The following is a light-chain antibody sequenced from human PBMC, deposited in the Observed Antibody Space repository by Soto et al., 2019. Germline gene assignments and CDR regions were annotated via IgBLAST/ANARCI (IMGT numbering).Light chain of an antibody. J-gene: IGKJ1*01. V-gene: IGKV3-11*01. CDR2: DVS. Sequence: IVGTPSPATVSLSPGKSAPLSRRAIQNISNYLIWYQQKPGQAPRLLSYDVSNRATGIPARFSGSGSGTDFTLPISSIQTEEFAVYYCQQHSNWPRTFGQGTQVDIK. CDR1: QNISNY. CDR3: QQHSNWPRT.